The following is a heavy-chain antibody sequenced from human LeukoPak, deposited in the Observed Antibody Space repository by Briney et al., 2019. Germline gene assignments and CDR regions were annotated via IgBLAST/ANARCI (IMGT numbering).Heavy chain of an antibody. Sequence: ASVKVSCKASGYTFTGYYMHWVRQAPGQGLEWMGWINPNSGGTKFAQKFQDRVTMTRDTSISTAYMELSRLRYDDTAIYYCARVYKLTTLFDYWGQGTLVTVSS. D-gene: IGHD4-4*01. CDR1: GYTFTGYY. J-gene: IGHJ4*02. CDR2: INPNSGGT. CDR3: ARVYKLTTLFDY. V-gene: IGHV1-2*02.